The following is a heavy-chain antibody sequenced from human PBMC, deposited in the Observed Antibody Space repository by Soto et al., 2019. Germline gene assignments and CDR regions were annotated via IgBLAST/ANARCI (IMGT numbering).Heavy chain of an antibody. Sequence: SETLSLTCTVSGGSIRNYYWSWIRQPPGKGLEWIGYVYNSGSTYYNPSLKSRVTISGDTSKNQFSLNLSSVTAADTAVYYCARGPTSDKVDYWGQGTLVTVSS. CDR3: ARGPTSDKVDY. V-gene: IGHV4-59*08. CDR1: GGSIRNYY. J-gene: IGHJ4*02. CDR2: VYNSGST.